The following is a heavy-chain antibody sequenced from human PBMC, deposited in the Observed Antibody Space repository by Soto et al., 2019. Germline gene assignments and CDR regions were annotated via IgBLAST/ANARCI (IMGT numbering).Heavy chain of an antibody. V-gene: IGHV1-18*01. CDR3: ARVVPGAEAWFGP. CDR2: ISLYSDGT. CDR1: GYTFSNYG. D-gene: IGHD2-2*01. J-gene: IGHJ5*02. Sequence: ASVKVSCKTSGYTFSNYGITWGRQAPGQPLEWLGWISLYSDGTNYAQKFQGRVSMTTDTSTTTAYMELRSLRSDDTAVYYCARVVPGAEAWFGPWGQGTLVTASS.